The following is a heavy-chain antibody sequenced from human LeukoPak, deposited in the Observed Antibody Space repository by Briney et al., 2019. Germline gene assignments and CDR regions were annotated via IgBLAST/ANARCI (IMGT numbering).Heavy chain of an antibody. J-gene: IGHJ6*02. CDR3: ARRYSSSWSTLTYYYGMDV. V-gene: IGHV3-48*04. Sequence: GGSLRLSCAASGFTFSSYAMSWVRQAPGKGLEWVSYISSSGSTIYYADSVKGRFTISRDNAKNSLYLQMNSLRAEDTAVYYCARRYSSSWSTLTYYYGMDVWGQGTTVTVSS. CDR2: ISSSGSTI. CDR1: GFTFSSYA. D-gene: IGHD6-13*01.